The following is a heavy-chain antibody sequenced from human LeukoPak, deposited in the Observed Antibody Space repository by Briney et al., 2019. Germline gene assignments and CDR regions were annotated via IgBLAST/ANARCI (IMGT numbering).Heavy chain of an antibody. J-gene: IGHJ6*01. CDR1: GYTFTSYA. Sequence: ASVKVSCKASGYTFTSYAMHWVRQAPGQRLEWMGWINAGNGNTKYSQKFQGRVTITRDTSASTAYMELSSLRSEDTAVYYCARDSNYGSGSYYRPPESYYYGMDVWRQGTTVTVSS. D-gene: IGHD3-10*01. V-gene: IGHV1-3*01. CDR2: INAGNGNT. CDR3: ARDSNYGSGSYYRPPESYYYGMDV.